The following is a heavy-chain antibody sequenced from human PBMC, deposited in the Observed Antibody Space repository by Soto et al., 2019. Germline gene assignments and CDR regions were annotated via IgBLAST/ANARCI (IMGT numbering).Heavy chain of an antibody. CDR3: AREYGMDV. V-gene: IGHV1-18*01. CDR2: ISAYNGNT. CDR1: GYTFTSQG. Sequence: SSVRVSYKASGYTFTSQGISWVRQAPGQGLEWMGWISAYNGNTNYAQKFQGRVTLTTDTSTKTAFMELRSLTGDDTAVYYCAREYGMDVWGQGTTVTVS. J-gene: IGHJ6*02.